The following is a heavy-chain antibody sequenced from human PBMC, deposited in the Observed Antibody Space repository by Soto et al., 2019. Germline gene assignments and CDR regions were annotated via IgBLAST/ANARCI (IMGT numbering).Heavy chain of an antibody. CDR3: ARELSGSWYNWFDP. V-gene: IGHV3-53*01. Sequence: GGSLRLSCAASGFSVSINSMSWVRHAPGKGLEWVSVIHSDVTTYYADSVKGRFIISRDNSKDTLYLQMNRLRAEDTAVYYCARELSGSWYNWFDPWGQGTLVTVSS. CDR2: IHSDVTT. J-gene: IGHJ5*02. D-gene: IGHD5-12*01. CDR1: GFSVSINS.